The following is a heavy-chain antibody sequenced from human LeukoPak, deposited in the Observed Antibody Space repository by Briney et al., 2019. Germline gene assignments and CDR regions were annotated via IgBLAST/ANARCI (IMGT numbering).Heavy chain of an antibody. CDR3: ASTTADFDY. J-gene: IGHJ4*02. CDR1: GGSISGYY. D-gene: IGHD1-14*01. CDR2: IYTSGST. Sequence: PSETLPLTCTVSGGSISGYYWSWIRQPPGKGLEWIGNIYTSGSTNYNPSLKSRVTISVDTSKNQFSLKLSSVTAADTAVYYCASTTADFDYWGQGTLVTVSS. V-gene: IGHV4-4*09.